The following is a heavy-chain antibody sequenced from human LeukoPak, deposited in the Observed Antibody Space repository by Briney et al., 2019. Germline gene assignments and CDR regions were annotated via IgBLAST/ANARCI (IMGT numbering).Heavy chain of an antibody. V-gene: IGHV4-34*01. CDR1: GGSISSYY. Sequence: PSETLSLTCTVSGGSISSYYWSWIRQPPGKGLEWIGEINHSGSTNYNPSLKSRVTISVDTSKNQFSLKLSSVTAADTAVYYCNIVATMELKNIDYWGQGTLVTVSS. CDR3: NIVATMELKNIDY. J-gene: IGHJ4*02. CDR2: INHSGST. D-gene: IGHD5-12*01.